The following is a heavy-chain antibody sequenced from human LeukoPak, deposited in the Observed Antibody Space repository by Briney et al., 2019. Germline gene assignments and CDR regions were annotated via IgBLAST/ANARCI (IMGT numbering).Heavy chain of an antibody. J-gene: IGHJ4*02. D-gene: IGHD2-15*01. CDR1: GFTFSSYA. V-gene: IGHV3-23*01. Sequence: PGGSLRLSCAASGFTFSSYAMSWVRQAPGKGLEWVSAISGSGGNTYYADSGKGGVMIYRENYKRRVYMQMNRLRDEDTAVYSCARQLGYCSDGSCYFDFWGQGALVTVSS. CDR3: ARQLGYCSDGSCYFDF. CDR2: ISGSGGNT.